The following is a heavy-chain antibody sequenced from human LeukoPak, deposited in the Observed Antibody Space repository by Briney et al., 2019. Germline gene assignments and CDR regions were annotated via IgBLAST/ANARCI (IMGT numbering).Heavy chain of an antibody. CDR1: GGSIRSSYYY. V-gene: IGHV4-39*01. J-gene: IGHJ4*02. D-gene: IGHD3-22*01. CDR2: IYDSGST. Sequence: SSETLSLTCTVSGGSIRSSYYYWGWIRQPPGKGLEWIGSIYDSGSTYYNPSLKSRVTISVDTSKNQFSLKLSSVTAADTAVYYCARFSPLIGDYYDSSGDTRIDYWGQGTLVTVSS. CDR3: ARFSPLIGDYYDSSGDTRIDY.